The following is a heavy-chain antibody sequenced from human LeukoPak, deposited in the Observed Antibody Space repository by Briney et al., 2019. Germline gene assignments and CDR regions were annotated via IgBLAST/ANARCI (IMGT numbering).Heavy chain of an antibody. D-gene: IGHD3-22*01. J-gene: IGHJ4*02. V-gene: IGHV3-48*01. CDR3: AREGQSSGYYFGFDY. CDR1: GFTFSSYS. CDR2: ISSLSGTK. Sequence: GGSLRLSCAASGFTFSSYSMNWVRQAPGKGLEWVSYISSLSGTKYYADSVKGRFTISRDNSKNTLYLQMNSLRAEDTAVYYCAREGQSSGYYFGFDYWGQGTLVTVSS.